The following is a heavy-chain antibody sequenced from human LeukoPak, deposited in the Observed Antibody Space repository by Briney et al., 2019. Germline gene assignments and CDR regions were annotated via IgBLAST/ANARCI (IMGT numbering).Heavy chain of an antibody. J-gene: IGHJ4*02. CDR1: VYTFTGYY. CDR2: INPNSGGT. V-gene: IGHV1-2*02. D-gene: IGHD6-13*01. Sequence: GASVTVSCKASVYTFTGYYMHWVRQAPGQGLEWMGWINPNSGGTNYAQKFQGRVTMTRDTSISTAYMELSRLRSEDTAVYYCAVELISSWYDYWGQGTLVTVSS. CDR3: AVELISSWYDY.